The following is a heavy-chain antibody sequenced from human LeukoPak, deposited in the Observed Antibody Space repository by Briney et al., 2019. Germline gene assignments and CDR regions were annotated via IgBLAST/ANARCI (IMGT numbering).Heavy chain of an antibody. V-gene: IGHV4-34*01. D-gene: IGHD5/OR15-5a*01. CDR2: INHSGST. CDR3: ARGRLRLFGY. J-gene: IGHJ4*02. Sequence: SETLSLTCAVYGGSFSGYYWSWIRQPPGKGLEWIGEINHSGSTNYNPSLKSRVTISVDTSKNQFSLKLSSVTAADTAVYYCARGRLRLFGYWGQGTLVTVSS. CDR1: GGSFSGYY.